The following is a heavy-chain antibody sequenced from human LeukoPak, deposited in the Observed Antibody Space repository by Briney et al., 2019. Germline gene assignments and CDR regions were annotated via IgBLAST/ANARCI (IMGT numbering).Heavy chain of an antibody. CDR1: GFTFSSYG. CDR3: AKDFDIVGATIGFFRAFDI. J-gene: IGHJ3*02. CDR2: IWYDGSNK. D-gene: IGHD1-26*01. Sequence: GGSLRLSCVASGFTFSSYGMHWVRQAPGKGLEWVSVIWYDGSNKYYADSVKGRFTISRDNSKNTLYLQMNSLRAEDTAVYYCAKDFDIVGATIGFFRAFDIWGQGTMVTVSS. V-gene: IGHV3-30*02.